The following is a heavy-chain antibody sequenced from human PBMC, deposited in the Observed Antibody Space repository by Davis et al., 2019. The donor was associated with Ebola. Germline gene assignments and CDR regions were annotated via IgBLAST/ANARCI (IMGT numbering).Heavy chain of an antibody. Sequence: GESLKISCAASGFTFSSYAMHWVRQAPGKGLEWVAVISYDGSNKYYADSVKGRFTISRDNSKNTLYLQMNSLRAEDTAVYYCAKSTAAAHWGQGTLVTVSS. CDR3: AKSTAAAH. V-gene: IGHV3-30*18. J-gene: IGHJ4*02. CDR2: ISYDGSNK. CDR1: GFTFSSYA. D-gene: IGHD6-13*01.